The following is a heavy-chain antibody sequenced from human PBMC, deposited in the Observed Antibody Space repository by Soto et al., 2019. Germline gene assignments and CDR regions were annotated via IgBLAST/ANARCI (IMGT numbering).Heavy chain of an antibody. Sequence: GGSLRLSCAASGFTFSSYAMHWVRQAPGKGLEWVAVISYDGSNKYYADSVKGRFTISRDNSKNTLYLQMNSLRAEDTAVYYCARDRRHVGAMVRPMDVWGQGTTVTVSS. D-gene: IGHD3-10*01. J-gene: IGHJ6*02. V-gene: IGHV3-30-3*01. CDR3: ARDRRHVGAMVRPMDV. CDR2: ISYDGSNK. CDR1: GFTFSSYA.